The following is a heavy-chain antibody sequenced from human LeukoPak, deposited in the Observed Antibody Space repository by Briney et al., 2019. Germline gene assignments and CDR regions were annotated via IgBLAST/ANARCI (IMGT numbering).Heavy chain of an antibody. CDR1: GFTFSDFF. Sequence: GGSLRLSCAASGFTFSDFFMNWVRQAPGKGLEWVAVIWYDGSNKYYADSVKGRFTISRDNSKNTLYLQMNSLRAEDTAVYYCARDVQWLVENDAFDIWGQGTMVTVSS. CDR3: ARDVQWLVENDAFDI. V-gene: IGHV3-33*01. CDR2: IWYDGSNK. D-gene: IGHD6-19*01. J-gene: IGHJ3*02.